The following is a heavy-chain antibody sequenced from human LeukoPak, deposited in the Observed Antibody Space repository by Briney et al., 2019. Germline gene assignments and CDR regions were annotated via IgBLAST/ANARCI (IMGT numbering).Heavy chain of an antibody. Sequence: PGGSLRLSCAVSGFTVSGNYMSWVRQAPGEGLEWVSSISSSSSYIYYADSVKGRFTISRDNAKNSLYLQMNSLRAEDTAVYYCARESGSMATISFDYWGQGTLVTVSS. CDR3: ARESGSMATISFDY. V-gene: IGHV3-21*01. CDR1: GFTVSGNY. D-gene: IGHD5-24*01. J-gene: IGHJ4*02. CDR2: ISSSSSYI.